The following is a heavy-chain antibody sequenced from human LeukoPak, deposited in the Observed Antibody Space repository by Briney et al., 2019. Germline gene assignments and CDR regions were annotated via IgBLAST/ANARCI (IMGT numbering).Heavy chain of an antibody. D-gene: IGHD3-10*01. CDR2: IYHSGST. CDR1: GGSISSGGYY. Sequence: PSQTLSLTCTVSGGSISSGGYYWSWIRQPPGKGLEWIGYIYHSGSTYYNPSLKSRVTISVDRSKNQFSLKLSSVTAADTAVYYCARARDTYYYGSEDNAFDIWGQGTMVTVSS. CDR3: ARARDTYYYGSEDNAFDI. J-gene: IGHJ3*02. V-gene: IGHV4-30-2*01.